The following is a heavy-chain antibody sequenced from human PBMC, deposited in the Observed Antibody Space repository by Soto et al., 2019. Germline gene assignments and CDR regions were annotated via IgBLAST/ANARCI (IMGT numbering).Heavy chain of an antibody. D-gene: IGHD2-2*01. V-gene: IGHV1-18*01. J-gene: IGHJ4*02. CDR1: GYTFASYG. CDR3: ESDSNIVVVPRGMGVDY. Sequence: QVQLVQSGAEVKQPGASVKVSCKASGYTFASYGISWVRQAPGQGLEWMGWISNFNSNTKYAQKFQGRVTMTTDISTSTDYLEMRSLRSDDTAVYYCESDSNIVVVPRGMGVDYWGQGTLVTVSS. CDR2: ISNFNSNT.